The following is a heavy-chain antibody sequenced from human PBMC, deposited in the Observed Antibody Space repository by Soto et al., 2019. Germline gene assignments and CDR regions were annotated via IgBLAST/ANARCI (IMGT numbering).Heavy chain of an antibody. CDR3: ARDHVTMVRGVIRTPYY. Sequence: QVQLVESGGGVVQPGRSLRLSCAASGFTFSSYAMHWVRQAPGKGVGWVAVIAYDGSNKYYADSVKGRFTISRDNSKNTLYLQMNSLRAEDTAVYYCARDHVTMVRGVIRTPYYWGHGTLVTVSS. V-gene: IGHV3-30-3*01. CDR2: IAYDGSNK. CDR1: GFTFSSYA. J-gene: IGHJ4*01. D-gene: IGHD3-10*01.